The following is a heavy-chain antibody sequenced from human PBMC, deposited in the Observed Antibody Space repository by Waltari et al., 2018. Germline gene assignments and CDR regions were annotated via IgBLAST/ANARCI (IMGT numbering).Heavy chain of an antibody. V-gene: IGHV1-69*04. CDR2: SIPIRGIA. D-gene: IGHD4-17*01. CDR3: AAYGDYLSIDY. Sequence: QVQLVQSGAEVKKPGSSVKVSCKASGGTFSSYAISWVRQAPGQGLEWMGGSIPIRGIANYAQKVQGRVTITADESTSTAYMELSSLRSEDTAVYYCAAYGDYLSIDYWCQGTLVTVSS. J-gene: IGHJ4*02. CDR1: GGTFSSYA.